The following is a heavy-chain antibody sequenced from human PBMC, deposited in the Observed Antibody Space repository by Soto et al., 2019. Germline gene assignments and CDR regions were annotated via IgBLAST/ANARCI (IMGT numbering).Heavy chain of an antibody. Sequence: ASVKVSCKASGGTFSSYAISWVRQAPGQGLEWMGGINAGNGNTKYSQKFQGRVTITRDTSASTAYMELSSLRSEDTAVYYCARAYYYDYNWFDPWGQGTLVTVSS. D-gene: IGHD3-16*01. CDR2: INAGNGNT. V-gene: IGHV1-3*01. J-gene: IGHJ5*02. CDR3: ARAYYYDYNWFDP. CDR1: GGTFSSYA.